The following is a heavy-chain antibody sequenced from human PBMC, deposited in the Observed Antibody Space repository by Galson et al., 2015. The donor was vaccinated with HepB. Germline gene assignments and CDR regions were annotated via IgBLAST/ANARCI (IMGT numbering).Heavy chain of an antibody. CDR3: VTQLAGVVY. J-gene: IGHJ4*02. Sequence: LRLSCAASGFTFSSPAMHWVRQAPGKGLEYVSGINRNGDRTYYADSVKGRFTISRDNSKNTMDLQMSSLRIEDTAVYHCVTQLAGVVYWGQGTLVTVSS. D-gene: IGHD2-8*02. V-gene: IGHV3-64D*06. CDR2: INRNGDRT. CDR1: GFTFSSPA.